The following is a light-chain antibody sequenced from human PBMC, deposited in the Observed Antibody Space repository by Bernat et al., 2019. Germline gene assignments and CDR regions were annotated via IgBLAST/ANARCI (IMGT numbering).Light chain of an antibody. Sequence: QSVLTQPPSVSEAPRQRVTISCSGSSSNIGNNAVNWYQQLPGNAPKLLIYYDDLLPSGVSDRFSGSKSGTLASLAISGLQSEDEADYYCAAWDDGLNGPCVFGTGTKVTVL. CDR1: SSNIGNNA. CDR2: YDD. V-gene: IGLV1-36*01. J-gene: IGLJ1*01. CDR3: AAWDDGLNGPCV.